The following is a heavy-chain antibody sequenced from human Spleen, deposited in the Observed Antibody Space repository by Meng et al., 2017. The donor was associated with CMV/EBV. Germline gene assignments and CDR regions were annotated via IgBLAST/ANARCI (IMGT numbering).Heavy chain of an antibody. Sequence: ASVKVSCKASGHTFTSDDINSVRQAPGQGLEWMGWINPNSGGTNYAQKFQGRVTMTRDTSISTAYMELSRLRSDDTAVYYCARGALWGRYYFDYWGQGTLVTVSS. J-gene: IGHJ4*02. CDR3: ARGALWGRYYFDY. CDR2: INPNSGGT. D-gene: IGHD7-27*01. CDR1: GHTFTSDD. V-gene: IGHV1-2*02.